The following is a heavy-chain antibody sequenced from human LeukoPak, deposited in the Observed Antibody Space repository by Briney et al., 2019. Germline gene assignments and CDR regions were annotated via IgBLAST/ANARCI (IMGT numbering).Heavy chain of an antibody. CDR1: GGSFTDY. CDR3: ARGPVRDDGLTGISYYYGLDV. V-gene: IGHV4-34*01. Sequence: PSETLSLTCAVYGGSFTDYWSWIRHLPGKGLEWIGEIHHRAGANYNPSLWGRVTISADTPKNQFSLHLTSVTAADTATFFCARGPVRDDGLTGISYYYGLDVWGPGTTVTVFS. J-gene: IGHJ6*02. CDR2: IHHRAGA. D-gene: IGHD2-21*02.